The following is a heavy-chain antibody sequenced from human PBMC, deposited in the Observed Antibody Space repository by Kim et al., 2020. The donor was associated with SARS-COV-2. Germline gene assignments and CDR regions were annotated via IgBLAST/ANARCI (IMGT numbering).Heavy chain of an antibody. CDR1: GYTLTELS. CDR2: FDPGKGQA. V-gene: IGHV1-24*01. J-gene: IGHJ6*02. CDR3: VKVLVDTVIMGPHSQSYFSGMDV. Sequence: ASVKVSCKVSGYTLTELSIHWVRQAPGKGLEWMGGFDPGKGQAIYAQKFQGRVTMTEDTSTKTAYMELTSLRSEDTAVFFCVKVLVDTVIMGPHSQSYFSGMDVWGQGTTVAVSS. D-gene: IGHD5-18*01.